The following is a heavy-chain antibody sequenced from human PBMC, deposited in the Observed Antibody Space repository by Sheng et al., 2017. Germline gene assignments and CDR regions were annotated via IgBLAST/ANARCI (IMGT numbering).Heavy chain of an antibody. J-gene: IGHJ5*02. Sequence: ESVGGVVQPGMSLRLSCEVSGFTFNNYGMHWVRQAPGKGLESVAVTSYHGRDEYYADSVKGRFTISRDNAKNTLYLQMNSLRAEDTAVYYCARDLPTNWFDPSG. CDR2: TSYHGRDE. CDR1: GFTFNNYG. CDR3: ARDLPTNWFDP. V-gene: IGHV3-30*03.